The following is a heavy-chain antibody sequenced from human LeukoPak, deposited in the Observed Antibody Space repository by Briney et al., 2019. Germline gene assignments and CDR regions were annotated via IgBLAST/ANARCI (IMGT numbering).Heavy chain of an antibody. CDR3: ARRYGGSAYAFDI. J-gene: IGHJ3*02. Sequence: PSETLSLTCAVSGGSISSGGYSWSWIRQPPGKGLEWIGYIYHSGSTYYNPSLKSRVTISVDRSRNQFSLKLSSVTAADTAVYYCARRYGGSAYAFDIWGQGTMVTVSS. CDR1: GGSISSGGYS. CDR2: IYHSGST. D-gene: IGHD4-23*01. V-gene: IGHV4-30-2*01.